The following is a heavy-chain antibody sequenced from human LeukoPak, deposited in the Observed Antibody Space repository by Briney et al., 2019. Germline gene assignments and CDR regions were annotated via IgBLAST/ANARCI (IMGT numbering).Heavy chain of an antibody. CDR3: ARDGGGTSADYYFDY. D-gene: IGHD2-2*01. J-gene: IGHJ4*02. Sequence: TGRSLRLACAASRFTFTSYAMHWVRQAPSKGLEWVAVLSYDGRDKHYADSVKGRFTISRDNSKSTLYLQMNSLRAEDTAVYYCARDGGGTSADYYFDYWGQGTLVTVSS. CDR1: RFTFTSYA. CDR2: LSYDGRDK. V-gene: IGHV3-30*04.